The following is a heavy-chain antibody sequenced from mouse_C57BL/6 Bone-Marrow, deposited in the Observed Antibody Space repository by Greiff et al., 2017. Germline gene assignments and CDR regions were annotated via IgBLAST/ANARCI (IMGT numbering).Heavy chain of an antibody. CDR2: IDPSDSYT. CDR1: GYTFTSSW. J-gene: IGHJ4*01. CDR3: AREAGLLPYAMDN. V-gene: IGHV1-50*01. D-gene: IGHD2-3*01. Sequence: VQLQQPGAELVKPGASVKLSCKASGYTFTSSWMQWVKQRPGQGLEWIGEIDPSDSYTNYNQKFKGKATLTVDTSSSTAYMQLSSLTSEESAVYYCAREAGLLPYAMDNWGQGTSVTVSS.